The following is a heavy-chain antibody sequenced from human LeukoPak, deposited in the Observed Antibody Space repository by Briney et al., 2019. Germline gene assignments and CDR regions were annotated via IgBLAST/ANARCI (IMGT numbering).Heavy chain of an antibody. D-gene: IGHD3-10*01. CDR3: ARDSGTSGEVKFDP. V-gene: IGHV4-4*07. J-gene: IGHJ5*02. CDR1: GGSFNSYY. Sequence: SETLSLTCTVSGGSFNSYYLSWIRQPAGKTLEWIGRIYDGGSTNYNPSLKSRVTISVDTSKNQISLKLKSVTAADTAVYYCARDSGTSGEVKFDPWGQGALATVSS. CDR2: IYDGGST.